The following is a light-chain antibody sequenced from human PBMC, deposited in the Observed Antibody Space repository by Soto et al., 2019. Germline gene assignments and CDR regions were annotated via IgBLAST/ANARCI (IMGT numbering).Light chain of an antibody. CDR2: GAS. CDR1: QSVSGRY. CDR3: QQYNNWPLT. Sequence: EIGLTQSPGTLSLSPGERATLSCRASQSVSGRYLAWYQQKPGQAPRLLIYGASTRATGIPARFSGSGSGTEFTLTISSLQSEDFAVYSCQQYNNWPLTFGGGTKVDIK. J-gene: IGKJ4*01. V-gene: IGKV3-15*01.